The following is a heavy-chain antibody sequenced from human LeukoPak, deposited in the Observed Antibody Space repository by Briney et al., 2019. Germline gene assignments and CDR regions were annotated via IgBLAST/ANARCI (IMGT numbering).Heavy chain of an antibody. J-gene: IGHJ3*02. CDR1: GFTFDDYA. V-gene: IGHV3-9*01. Sequence: GRSLRLSCAASGFTFDDYAVHWVRHAPGKGLEWVSGISWNSGSIVYADSVKGRFTISRDNAKNSLYLQMNSLRAEDTALYYCAKGIVAIRRYDAFDIWGQGTMVTVSS. CDR2: ISWNSGSI. D-gene: IGHD5-12*01. CDR3: AKGIVAIRRYDAFDI.